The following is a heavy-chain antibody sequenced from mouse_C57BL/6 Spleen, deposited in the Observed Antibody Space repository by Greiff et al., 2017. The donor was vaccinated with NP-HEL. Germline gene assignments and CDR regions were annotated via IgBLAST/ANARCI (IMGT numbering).Heavy chain of an antibody. J-gene: IGHJ4*01. CDR1: GFTFSSYG. CDR2: ISSGGSYT. D-gene: IGHD2-5*01. V-gene: IGHV5-6*01. CDR3: ARHVPSAYYSNYGYAMDY. Sequence: EVKLMESGGDLVKPGGSLKLSCAASGFTFSSYGMSWVRQTPDKRLEWVATISSGGSYTYYPDSVKGRFTISRDNAKNTLYLQMSSLKSEDTAMYYCARHVPSAYYSNYGYAMDYWGQGTSVTVSS.